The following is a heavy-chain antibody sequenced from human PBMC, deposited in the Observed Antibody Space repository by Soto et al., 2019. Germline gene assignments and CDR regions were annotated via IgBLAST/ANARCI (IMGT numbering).Heavy chain of an antibody. Sequence: GASVKVSCKASGGTFSSYAISWVRQAPGQGLEWMGGIIPIFGTANYAQKFQGRVTITADESTSTAYMELSSLRSEDTAVYYCASLGDGSGSPKARYGMDVWGQGTTVTVSS. J-gene: IGHJ6*02. CDR3: ASLGDGSGSPKARYGMDV. CDR1: GGTFSSYA. CDR2: IIPIFGTA. D-gene: IGHD3-10*01. V-gene: IGHV1-69*13.